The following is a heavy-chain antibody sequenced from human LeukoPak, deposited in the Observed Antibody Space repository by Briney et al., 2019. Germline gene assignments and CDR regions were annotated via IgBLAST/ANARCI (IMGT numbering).Heavy chain of an antibody. CDR1: GFTFSSYE. V-gene: IGHV3-30*04. CDR3: ARVGYSYGPPYFDY. CDR2: ISYDGSNK. J-gene: IGHJ4*02. D-gene: IGHD5-18*01. Sequence: GGSLRLSCAASGFTFSSYEMNWVRQAPGKGLEWVAVISYDGSNKYYADSVKGRFTISRDNSKNTLYLQMNSLRAEDTAVYYCARVGYSYGPPYFDYWGQGTLVTVSS.